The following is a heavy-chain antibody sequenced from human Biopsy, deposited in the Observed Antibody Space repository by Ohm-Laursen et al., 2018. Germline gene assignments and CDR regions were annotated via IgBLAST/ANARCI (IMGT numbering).Heavy chain of an antibody. Sequence: TLFLTCSVSGASVKTSGYFWAWIRQRPGKGLEWIGYISYNERTHYNPSLTSRLAISFDTSNNRISLQLRSVSVAGTAVYYCVREPKTGTAEAWYFDLWGRGSPITVPS. CDR3: VREPKTGTAEAWYFDL. J-gene: IGHJ2*01. CDR2: ISYNERT. D-gene: IGHD3-9*01. CDR1: GASVKTSGYF. V-gene: IGHV4-31*03.